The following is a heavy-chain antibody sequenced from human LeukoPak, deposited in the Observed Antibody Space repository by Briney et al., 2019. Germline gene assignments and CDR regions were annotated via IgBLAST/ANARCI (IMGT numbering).Heavy chain of an antibody. Sequence: SETLSLTCTVSGGSISSYYWSWIRQPAGKGLEWIGRIYSSGSTNYNPSLKSRVTMSGDTSKNQISLKLSSVTAADTAVYYCARGGIGTSLDYWGQGTLVTVSS. CDR3: ARGGIGTSLDY. CDR1: GGSISSYY. CDR2: IYSSGST. V-gene: IGHV4-4*07. D-gene: IGHD2-2*01. J-gene: IGHJ4*02.